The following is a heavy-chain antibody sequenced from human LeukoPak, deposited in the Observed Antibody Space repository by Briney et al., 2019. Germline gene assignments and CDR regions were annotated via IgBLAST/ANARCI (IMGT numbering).Heavy chain of an antibody. CDR1: GFAFSSYA. J-gene: IGHJ4*02. V-gene: IGHV3-23*01. CDR2: ISSSGGST. CDR3: AKGFWNDGGIGFDY. Sequence: GGSLRLSCAASGFAFSSYAMSWVRQAPGKGLKWVSAISSSGGSTYYADSVKGRFTISRDNSKNTLYLQMNSLRAEDTAVYYCAKGFWNDGGIGFDYWGQGTLVTVSS. D-gene: IGHD1-1*01.